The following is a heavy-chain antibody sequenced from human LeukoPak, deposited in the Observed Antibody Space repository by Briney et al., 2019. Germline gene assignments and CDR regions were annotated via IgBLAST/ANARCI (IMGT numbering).Heavy chain of an antibody. CDR2: IKQDGSEK. CDR1: GFTFSNYW. CDR3: ARTAGYSSIVFDI. Sequence: GGSLRLSCAASGFTFSNYWMSWVRQAPGKGLEWVGNIKQDGSEKYYVDSVKGRFTISRDNAKNSLYLQMNSLRAEDMAVYNCARTAGYSSIVFDIWGQGTMVTVSS. J-gene: IGHJ3*02. D-gene: IGHD2-2*01. V-gene: IGHV3-7*02.